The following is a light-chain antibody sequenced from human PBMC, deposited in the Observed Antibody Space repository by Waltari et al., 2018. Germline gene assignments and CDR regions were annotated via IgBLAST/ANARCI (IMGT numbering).Light chain of an antibody. CDR3: AAWDDSLSGPRV. CDR1: SSNIGSNY. Sequence: QSVLTQPPSASGTPGQRVTISRSGSSSNIGSNYVYWYQQRPGTAPKLLIYRNNQRPSGVPDRFSGSKSGTSASLAISGLRSEDEADYYCAAWDDSLSGPRVFGGGTKLTVL. CDR2: RNN. J-gene: IGLJ2*01. V-gene: IGLV1-47*01.